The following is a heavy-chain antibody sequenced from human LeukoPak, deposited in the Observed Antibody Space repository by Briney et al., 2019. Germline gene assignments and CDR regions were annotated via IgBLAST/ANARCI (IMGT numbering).Heavy chain of an antibody. V-gene: IGHV3-53*01. CDR3: AREISGSYSY. CDR2: IYSGGST. J-gene: IGHJ4*02. Sequence: PGGSLRLSCAASGFSLSSYAMSWVRQAPGKGLEWVSVIYSGGSTYYADSVKGRFTISRDNSKNTLYLQMNSLRAEDTAVYYCAREISGSYSYWGQGTLVTVSS. CDR1: GFSLSSYA. D-gene: IGHD1-26*01.